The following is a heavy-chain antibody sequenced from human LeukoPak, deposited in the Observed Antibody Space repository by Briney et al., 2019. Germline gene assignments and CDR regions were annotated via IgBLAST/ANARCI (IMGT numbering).Heavy chain of an antibody. V-gene: IGHV5-51*01. CDR1: GYSFTSYW. CDR3: ARHVDYYGPDV. J-gene: IGHJ6*02. Sequence: GESLQISFKGSGYSFTSYWIGWVRPMPGKGLEWMGIIYPGDSDTRYSPSFQGQATISADKSISTAYLQWSSLKASDTAMYYCARHVDYYGPDVWGQGTTVTVSS. CDR2: IYPGDSDT.